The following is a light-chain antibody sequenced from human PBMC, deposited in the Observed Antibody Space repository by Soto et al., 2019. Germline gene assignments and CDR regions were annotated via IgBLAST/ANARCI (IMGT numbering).Light chain of an antibody. CDR2: AAS. CDR3: QQASSFPPT. V-gene: IGKV1-12*01. CDR1: QDISSW. Sequence: DIQMTQYPSSVSASVGDRVTITCRASQDISSWLAWYQQKPGKAPKIMIYAASSLQGGVPSRFSGSGSGTEFTLTISSLQPEDFATYYCQQASSFPPTFGQGTRLEI. J-gene: IGKJ5*01.